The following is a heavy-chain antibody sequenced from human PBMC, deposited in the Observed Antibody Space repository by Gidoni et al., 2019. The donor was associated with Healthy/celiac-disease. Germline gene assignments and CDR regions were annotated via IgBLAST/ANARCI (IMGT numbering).Heavy chain of an antibody. CDR3: ARVYSSGWLEPNWFDP. D-gene: IGHD6-19*01. CDR1: GYSFTSYW. Sequence: EVQLVQSGAEVKKPGESLKISCKGSGYSFTSYWIGWVRQMPGKGLEWMGIIYPGDSDTRYSPSFQGQVTISADKSISTAYLQWSSLKASDTAMYYCARVYSSGWLEPNWFDPWGQGTLVTVSS. CDR2: IYPGDSDT. V-gene: IGHV5-51*01. J-gene: IGHJ5*02.